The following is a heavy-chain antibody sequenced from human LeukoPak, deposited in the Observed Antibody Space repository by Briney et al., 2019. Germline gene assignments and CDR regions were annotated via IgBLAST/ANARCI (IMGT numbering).Heavy chain of an antibody. J-gene: IGHJ4*02. Sequence: GASVKVSCKASGYTFTSYAMNWVRQAPGQGLEWMGWINTNTGNPTYAQGFTGRFVFSLDTSVSTAYLQISSLKAEDTAVYYCARELTSHRRIQLWSRGVDYWGQGTLVTVSS. CDR3: ARELTSHRRIQLWSRGVDY. D-gene: IGHD5-18*01. CDR1: GYTFTSYA. V-gene: IGHV7-4-1*02. CDR2: INTNTGNP.